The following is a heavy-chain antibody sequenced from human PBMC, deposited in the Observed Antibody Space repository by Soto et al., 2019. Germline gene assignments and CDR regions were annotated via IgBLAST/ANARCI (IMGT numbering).Heavy chain of an antibody. Sequence: SETLSLTCTVSVGSISSCGYYWSWIRQHPGKGLEWIGYIYYSGSTYYNPSLKSRVTISVDTSKNQFSLKLSSVTAADTAVYYCASKLGDSYYYYYGMDVWGQGTTVTVSS. CDR1: VGSISSCGYY. D-gene: IGHD4-17*01. CDR2: IYYSGST. CDR3: ASKLGDSYYYYYGMDV. J-gene: IGHJ6*02. V-gene: IGHV4-31*03.